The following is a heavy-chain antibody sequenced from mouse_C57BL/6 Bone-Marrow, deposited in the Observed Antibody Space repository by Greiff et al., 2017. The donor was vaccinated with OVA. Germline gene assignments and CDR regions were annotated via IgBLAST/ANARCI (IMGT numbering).Heavy chain of an antibody. J-gene: IGHJ1*03. D-gene: IGHD2-10*01. CDR1: GYSITSGYY. CDR3: ATYSYLYYDV. Sequence: EVQLQQSGPGLVKPSQSLSLTCSVTGYSITSGYYWNWIRQFPGNKLEWMGYISYDGSNNYNPSLQNRISITRDTSKNQFFLKLNSVTTEDTATYYCATYSYLYYDVWGTGPTVTVSS. V-gene: IGHV3-6*01. CDR2: ISYDGSN.